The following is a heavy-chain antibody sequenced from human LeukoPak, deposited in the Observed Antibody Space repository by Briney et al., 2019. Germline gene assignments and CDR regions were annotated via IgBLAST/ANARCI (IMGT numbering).Heavy chain of an antibody. CDR1: GYSFTSYG. D-gene: IGHD6-19*01. V-gene: IGHV1-18*01. CDR3: VKDMGIDVAGTTLGFDF. J-gene: IGHJ4*02. Sequence: ASVKVSCKASGYSFTSYGISWVRQAPGQGLEWMGWISAYNGNTNYAQKLQGRVTMTTDTSTSTAYMELRSLRTEDTAFYYCVKDMGIDVAGTTLGFDFWGQGSLVTVSS. CDR2: ISAYNGNT.